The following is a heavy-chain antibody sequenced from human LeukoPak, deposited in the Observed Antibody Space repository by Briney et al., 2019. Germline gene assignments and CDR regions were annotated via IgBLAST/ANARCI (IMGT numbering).Heavy chain of an antibody. Sequence: ASVKFSCKASGYIFTSYGISCVRQAPGQGLEWMGWISAYNGNTNYAQKLQGRVTMTTDTSTSTAYMEPRSLRSDDTAVYYCARNGGVSDAFDIWGQGTMVTVSS. J-gene: IGHJ3*02. D-gene: IGHD2-8*01. V-gene: IGHV1-18*04. CDR1: GYIFTSYG. CDR3: ARNGGVSDAFDI. CDR2: ISAYNGNT.